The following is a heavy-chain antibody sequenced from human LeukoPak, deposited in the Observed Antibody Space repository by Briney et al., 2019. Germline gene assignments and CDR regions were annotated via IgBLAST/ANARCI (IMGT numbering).Heavy chain of an antibody. CDR3: ARVDGRSGGAFDI. D-gene: IGHD2-15*01. J-gene: IGHJ3*02. Sequence: SETLSLTCAVYGGSFSGYYWSWIRLPPGKGLEWIGEINHSGSTNYNPSLKSRVTISVDTSKNQFSLKLSSVTAADTAVYYCARVDGRSGGAFDIWGQGTMVTVSS. CDR1: GGSFSGYY. CDR2: INHSGST. V-gene: IGHV4-34*01.